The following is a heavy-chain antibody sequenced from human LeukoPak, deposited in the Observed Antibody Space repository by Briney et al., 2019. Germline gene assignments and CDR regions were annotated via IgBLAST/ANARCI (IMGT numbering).Heavy chain of an antibody. CDR1: GFRFSGYW. Sequence: GGSLRLSCAASGFRFSGYWMTWVRQAPGKGLEWVANIKGDGSETSYVTSVRGRFTISRDNSKNTLYLQMNSLRAEDTAVYYCARDRALPRPPMRTTYYFDYWGQGTLVTVSS. CDR2: IKGDGSET. J-gene: IGHJ4*02. CDR3: ARDRALPRPPMRTTYYFDY. V-gene: IGHV3-7*01. D-gene: IGHD3-22*01.